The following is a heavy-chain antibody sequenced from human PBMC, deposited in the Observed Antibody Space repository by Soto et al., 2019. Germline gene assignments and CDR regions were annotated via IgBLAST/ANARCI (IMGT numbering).Heavy chain of an antibody. CDR2: IIPVFGTV. J-gene: IGHJ4*02. D-gene: IGHD3-16*01. CDR3: AKVMAAAGYDS. V-gene: IGHV1-69*01. CDR1: GGTFGNSA. Sequence: QVKLVQSGAEVKKPGSSVKVSCKASGGTFGNSAISRVRQDPGQGLEWMGGIIPVFGTVHYAQKFEGRVTIAADESTSTVFMKMSRLTSEDTAVYYCAKVMAAAGYDSWGQGTLVTVSS.